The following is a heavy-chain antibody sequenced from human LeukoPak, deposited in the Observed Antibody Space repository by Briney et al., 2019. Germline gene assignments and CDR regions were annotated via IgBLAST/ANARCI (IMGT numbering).Heavy chain of an antibody. CDR2: INTNTGNP. D-gene: IGHD6-19*01. Sequence: ASAKVSCKASGYTFTSYAMNWVRQAPGQGLEWMGWINTNTGNPTYAQGFTGRFVFSLDTSVSTAYLQISSLKAEDTAVYYCARGNSSGSAYYFDYWGQGTLVTVSS. V-gene: IGHV7-4-1*02. CDR3: ARGNSSGSAYYFDY. J-gene: IGHJ4*02. CDR1: GYTFTSYA.